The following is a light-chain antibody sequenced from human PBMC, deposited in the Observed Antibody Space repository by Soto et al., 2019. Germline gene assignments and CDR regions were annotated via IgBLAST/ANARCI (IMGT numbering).Light chain of an antibody. CDR2: LGS. CDR3: MQPLQTPRT. J-gene: IGKJ1*01. V-gene: IGKV2-28*01. CDR1: QSLLHSSGYNY. Sequence: DIVMTQSPLSLPVTPGEPASISCRSSQSLLHSSGYNYLDWYLQKPGQSPQLLIYLGSNRASGVPDRFSGSGSGTDFTLRISRVEAEDVGVYYCMQPLQTPRTFGQGTKVEI.